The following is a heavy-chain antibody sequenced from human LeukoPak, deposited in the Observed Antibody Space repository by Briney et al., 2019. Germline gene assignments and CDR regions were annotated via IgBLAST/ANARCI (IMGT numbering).Heavy chain of an antibody. Sequence: SETLSLTCTVSGGSISSSSYYWGWIRQPPGKGLEWIGSIYYSGSTYYNPSLKSRVTISVDTSKNQFSLKLSSVTAADTAVYYCARNWGMVLNWFDPWGQGTLVTVSS. CDR3: ARNWGMVLNWFDP. V-gene: IGHV4-39*01. J-gene: IGHJ5*02. CDR1: GGSISSSSYY. D-gene: IGHD7-27*01. CDR2: IYYSGST.